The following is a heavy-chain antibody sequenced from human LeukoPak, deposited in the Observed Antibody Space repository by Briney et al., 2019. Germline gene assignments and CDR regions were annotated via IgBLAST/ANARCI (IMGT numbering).Heavy chain of an antibody. CDR1: GFTFSSYA. CDR3: VKDGITMVRGRGIDT. Sequence: GGSLRLSCSASGFTFSSYAMHWVRQAPGKGLESVSAISSNGGSTYYADSVKGRFTISRDNSKNTLYLQMSSLRAEDTAVYYCVKDGITMVRGRGIDTWGQGTMVTVSS. CDR2: ISSNGGST. V-gene: IGHV3-64D*06. J-gene: IGHJ3*02. D-gene: IGHD3-10*01.